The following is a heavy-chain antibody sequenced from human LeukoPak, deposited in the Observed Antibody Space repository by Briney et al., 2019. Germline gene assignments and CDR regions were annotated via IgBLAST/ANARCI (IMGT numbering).Heavy chain of an antibody. J-gene: IGHJ4*02. D-gene: IGHD3-9*01. CDR2: IYYSGST. CDR3: ASVYYDILTGPKAAFDY. Sequence: PSETLSLTCTVSGGSISSYYWGWIRQPPGKGLEWIGSIYYSGSTYYNPSLKSRVTISVDTSKNQFSLKLSSVTAADTAVYYCASVYYDILTGPKAAFDYWGQGTLVTVSS. CDR1: GGSISSYY. V-gene: IGHV4-39*01.